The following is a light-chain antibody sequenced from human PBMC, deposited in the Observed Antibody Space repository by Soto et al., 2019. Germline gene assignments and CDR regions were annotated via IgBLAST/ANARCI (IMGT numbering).Light chain of an antibody. V-gene: IGKV3-20*01. J-gene: IGKJ4*01. CDR3: QQYGSSPPLS. CDR1: QSVSSNY. Sequence: EIVLTQSPGTLSLSPGERATLSCRASQSVSSNYLGWYQQKPGQAPRLLIYGASSRATGIPDRFSGSGSGTDFTLTISRLEPEEFAVYYCQQYGSSPPLSFGGGTKVDIK. CDR2: GAS.